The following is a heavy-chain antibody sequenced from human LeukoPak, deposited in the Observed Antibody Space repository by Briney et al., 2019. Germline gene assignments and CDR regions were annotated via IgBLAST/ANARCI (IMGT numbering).Heavy chain of an antibody. Sequence: GGSLRLSCAASGFTFSTSSMNWVRQAPGKGLEWVSYISSSSSTIYYADSVKGRFTISRDNAKNSLYLQMNSLRAEDTAVYYCAKVSRTMIVVVINPVYYFDYWGQGTLVTVSS. D-gene: IGHD3-22*01. CDR2: ISSSSSTI. CDR1: GFTFSTSS. V-gene: IGHV3-48*01. CDR3: AKVSRTMIVVVINPVYYFDY. J-gene: IGHJ4*02.